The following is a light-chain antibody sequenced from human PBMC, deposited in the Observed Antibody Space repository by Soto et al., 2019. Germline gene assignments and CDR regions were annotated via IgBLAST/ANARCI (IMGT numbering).Light chain of an antibody. CDR1: SSDVGSYDL. V-gene: IGLV2-23*01. CDR2: EGS. Sequence: QSVLTQPASVSGSPGQSITISCTGTSSDVGSYDLVSWYQQHPGKAPKLMIYEGSKRLSGVSNRFSGSKSGNTASLTISGLQAEDEADYYCCSYAGDSTLVFGGGTKVTVL. J-gene: IGLJ2*01. CDR3: CSYAGDSTLV.